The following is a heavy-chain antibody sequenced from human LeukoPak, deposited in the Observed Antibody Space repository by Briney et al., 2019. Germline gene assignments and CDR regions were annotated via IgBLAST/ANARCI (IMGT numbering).Heavy chain of an antibody. CDR2: ISSSSSTI. D-gene: IGHD4-17*01. V-gene: IGHV3-48*01. CDR3: AREAGYGDYWYYCYYMDV. J-gene: IGHJ6*03. CDR1: GSTFSSYS. Sequence: GGSLRLSYAASGSTFSSYSMNWVRQAPGKGLEWVSYISSSSSTIYYADSVKGRFTISRDNAKNSLYLQMNSLRAEDTAVYYCAREAGYGDYWYYCYYMDVWGKGTTVTVSS.